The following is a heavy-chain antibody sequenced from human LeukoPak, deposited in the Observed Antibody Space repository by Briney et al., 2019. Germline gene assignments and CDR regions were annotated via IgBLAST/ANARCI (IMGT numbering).Heavy chain of an antibody. J-gene: IGHJ4*02. CDR2: ISYDGSNK. Sequence: PGGSLRLSCAASGFTFSSYGMHWVRQAPGKGLEWVAVISYDGSNKYYADSVKGRFTISRDNSKNTLYLQMNSLRAEDTAVYYCAKDGYYYDSSGYYYFDYWGQGTLVTVSS. CDR1: GFTFSSYG. D-gene: IGHD3-22*01. V-gene: IGHV3-30*18. CDR3: AKDGYYYDSSGYYYFDY.